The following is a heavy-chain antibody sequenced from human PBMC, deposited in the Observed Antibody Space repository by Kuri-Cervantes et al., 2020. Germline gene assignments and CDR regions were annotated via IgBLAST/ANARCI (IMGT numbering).Heavy chain of an antibody. CDR2: INHSGST. Sequence: LRLSCAVYGGSFSGYYWSWIRQPPGKGLEWIGEINHSGSTNYNPSLKSLVTISVDTSKNQFSLKLSSVTAADTAVYYCARADPLRYFDYWGQGTLVTVSS. V-gene: IGHV4-34*09. CDR3: ARADPLRYFDY. J-gene: IGHJ4*02. CDR1: GGSFSGYY.